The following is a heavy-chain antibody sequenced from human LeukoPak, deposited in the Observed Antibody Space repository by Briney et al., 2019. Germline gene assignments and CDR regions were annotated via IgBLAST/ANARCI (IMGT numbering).Heavy chain of an antibody. J-gene: IGHJ4*02. CDR1: GFTFGSHA. V-gene: IGHV3-23*01. CDR2: IFGSGGSP. CDR3: GKTTVGYSSGQKPAWPVDF. Sequence: GGSPRLSCEASGFTFGSHAMYWVRQAPGKGLEWVAGIFGSGGSPHHADSVKGRFTISRDNPRNTVYLQINSLRDDDTAVYYCGKTTVGYSSGQKPAWPVDFWGQGTLVTVSS. D-gene: IGHD5-18*01.